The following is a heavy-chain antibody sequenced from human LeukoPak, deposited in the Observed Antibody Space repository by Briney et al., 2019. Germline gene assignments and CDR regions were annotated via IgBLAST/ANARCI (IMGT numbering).Heavy chain of an antibody. J-gene: IGHJ4*02. D-gene: IGHD6-6*01. CDR2: ISAYNGNT. CDR3: SRAFSIAARPEWY. V-gene: IGHV1-18*01. CDR1: GYTFTSYG. Sequence: ASVKVSCKASGYTFTSYGISWVRQAPGQGLEWMGWISAYNGNTNYAQKLQGRVTMTTDTSTSTAHMELRSLRSDYTAVCYCSRAFSIAARPEWYWGKGTLVTV.